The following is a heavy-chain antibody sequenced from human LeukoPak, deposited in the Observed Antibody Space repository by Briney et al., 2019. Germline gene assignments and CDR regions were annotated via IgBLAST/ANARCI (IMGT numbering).Heavy chain of an antibody. V-gene: IGHV3-21*01. CDR1: GFIVSDFD. CDR3: ARGNYDFAYDP. D-gene: IGHD3-3*01. J-gene: IGHJ5*02. CDR2: LSISGSYI. Sequence: GGSLRLSCAASGFIVSDFDMNWVRQAPGKGLEWVSYLSISGSYIHYAESVKGRFTISRDAGNNSLYLQLDSLTVEDTAVYFCARGNYDFAYDPWGQGTLVTVSS.